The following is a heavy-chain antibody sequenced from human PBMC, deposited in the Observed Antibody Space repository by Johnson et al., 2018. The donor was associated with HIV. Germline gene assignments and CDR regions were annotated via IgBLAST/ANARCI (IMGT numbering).Heavy chain of an antibody. CDR3: AGRELDAFDI. J-gene: IGHJ3*02. CDR2: ISYDGSNK. CDR1: GFTVSNIF. Sequence: QVQLVESGGGLIQPGGSLILSCAASGFTVSNIFMNWVRQAPGKGLEWVAVISYDGSNKYYADSVKGRITISRDNSENTLYVQMNSLRAEDTAVYYCAGRELDAFDIWGQGTMVTVSS. D-gene: IGHD1-26*01. V-gene: IGHV3-30*14.